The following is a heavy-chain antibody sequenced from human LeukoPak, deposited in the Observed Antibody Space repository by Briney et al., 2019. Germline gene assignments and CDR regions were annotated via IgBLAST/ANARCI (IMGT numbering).Heavy chain of an antibody. CDR2: MNTKSGNT. CDR1: GYTFTSYD. Sequence: ASVKDSCKASGYTFTSYDINWVRQATGQGLEWMGWMNTKSGNTGHAQKFQGRVTITRDTSISTVYMELSSLRSEDTAVYYCARGGLYCSSTSCPSSENWGPGTLVTVSS. J-gene: IGHJ4*02. V-gene: IGHV1-8*03. D-gene: IGHD2-2*01. CDR3: ARGGLYCSSTSCPSSEN.